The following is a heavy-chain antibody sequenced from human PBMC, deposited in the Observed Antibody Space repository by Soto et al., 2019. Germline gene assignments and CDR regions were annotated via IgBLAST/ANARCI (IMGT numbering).Heavy chain of an antibody. D-gene: IGHD6-6*01. V-gene: IGHV4-34*01. J-gene: IGHJ4*02. Sequence: SETLSLTCSIYSGSFSGYYWSWIRQPPGKGLEWIGEISQSGNTNYSPSLKSRVSISIDTPKKQFSLNLASVSAADTAVYYCARAPKVSGSSQTRPDFWGQGTLVTVSS. CDR3: ARAPKVSGSSQTRPDF. CDR1: SGSFSGYY. CDR2: ISQSGNT.